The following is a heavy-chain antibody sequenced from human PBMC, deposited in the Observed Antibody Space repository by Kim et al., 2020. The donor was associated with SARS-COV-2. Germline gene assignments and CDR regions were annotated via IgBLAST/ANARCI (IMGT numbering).Heavy chain of an antibody. V-gene: IGHV3-33*01. CDR3: ARDPRGAAPFDY. J-gene: IGHJ4*02. D-gene: IGHD1-26*01. Sequence: YANSVKGRFTISRDNSKNTLYLQMNSLRAEDTAVYYCARDPRGAAPFDYWGQGTLVTVSS.